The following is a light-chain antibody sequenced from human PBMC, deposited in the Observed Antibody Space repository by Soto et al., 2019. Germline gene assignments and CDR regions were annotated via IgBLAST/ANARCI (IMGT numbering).Light chain of an antibody. CDR1: QSLITW. CDR3: QQYNAYPLT. V-gene: IGKV1-5*03. CDR2: EAS. J-gene: IGKJ4*01. Sequence: DIPMTQSPTTLSASLGDRATITCRASQSLITWLAWYQQKPGKAPKLLIHEASTLGSWIPSRFSGSGSGTEFTHTISSLQADYFDTYSCQQYNAYPLTFGGGTKVEIK.